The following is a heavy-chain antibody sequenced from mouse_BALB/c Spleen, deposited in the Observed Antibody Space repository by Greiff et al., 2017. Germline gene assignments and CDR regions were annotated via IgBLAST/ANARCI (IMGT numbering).Heavy chain of an antibody. CDR2: ISSGGSYT. CDR1: GFTFSSYA. Sequence: EVKLMESGGGLVKPGGSLKLSCAASGFTFSSYAMSWVRQTPEKRLEWVATISSGGSYTYYPDSVKGRFTISRDNAKNTLYLQMSSLRSEDTAMYYCATSSVWFAYWGQGTLVTVSA. V-gene: IGHV5-9-3*01. CDR3: ATSSVWFAY. J-gene: IGHJ3*01.